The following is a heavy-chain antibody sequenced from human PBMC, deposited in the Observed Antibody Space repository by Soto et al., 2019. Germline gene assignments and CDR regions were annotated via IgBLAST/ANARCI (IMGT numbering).Heavy chain of an antibody. V-gene: IGHV3-33*01. CDR3: ARDVYSSGSNWFDP. CDR1: GFTFSSYG. D-gene: IGHD6-19*01. Sequence: GGSLRLSCAASGFTFSSYGMHWVRQAPGKGLEWVAVIWYDGSNKYYADSVKGRFTISRDNSKNTLYLQMNSLRAEDTAVYYCARDVYSSGSNWFDPWGQGTLVTVSS. CDR2: IWYDGSNK. J-gene: IGHJ5*02.